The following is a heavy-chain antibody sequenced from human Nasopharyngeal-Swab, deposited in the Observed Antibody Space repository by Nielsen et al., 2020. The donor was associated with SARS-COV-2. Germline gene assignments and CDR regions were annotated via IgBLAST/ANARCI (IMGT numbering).Heavy chain of an antibody. Sequence: SETLSLTCTVSGGSISSDDYYWSWIRQHPGKGLEWIGYMYSNGITNYNPSLKSRVIMSVDTSKNQFSLHLTSVTAADTAVYFCTFYGRYWGQGTLVTVSS. D-gene: IGHD2/OR15-2a*01. CDR3: TFYGRY. CDR2: MYSNGIT. CDR1: GGSISSDDYY. V-gene: IGHV4-31*03. J-gene: IGHJ4*02.